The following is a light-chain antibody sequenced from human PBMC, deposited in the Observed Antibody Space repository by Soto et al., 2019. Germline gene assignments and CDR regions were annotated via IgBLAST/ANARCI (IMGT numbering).Light chain of an antibody. V-gene: IGKV1-39*01. J-gene: IGKJ3*01. Sequence: DIQMTQSPSTLSASVGDRVTLASRASQNINTYLNWYQQKPGKAPKLLIFDAAGLQNGVPSRFSGGGSRTDFTLTITSLQPEDFATYYCQQTSSAPFTFGPGTKVDI. CDR1: QNINTY. CDR2: DAA. CDR3: QQTSSAPFT.